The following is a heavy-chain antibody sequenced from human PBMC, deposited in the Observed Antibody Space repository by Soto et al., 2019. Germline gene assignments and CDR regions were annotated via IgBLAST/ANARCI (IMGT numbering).Heavy chain of an antibody. CDR1: GFSLTETGMG. Sequence: QITLKESGPTLVKPTQTLTLTCTFSGFSLTETGMGVGWIRQPPGKALEWLALIYWDDDKRYSPSLKRGLTISKDASKNQVVLTKTNVDAVDTATYYCAHRRSGYFHSWGQGTLVTVSS. CDR2: IYWDDDK. J-gene: IGHJ4*02. V-gene: IGHV2-5*02. CDR3: AHRRSGYFHS.